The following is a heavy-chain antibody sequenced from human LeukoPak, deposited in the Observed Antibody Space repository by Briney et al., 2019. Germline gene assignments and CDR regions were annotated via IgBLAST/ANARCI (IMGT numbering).Heavy chain of an antibody. CDR1: GDSLSNYY. CDR3: ARSGTVGAMPV. Sequence: PSETLSLTCTVSGDSLSNYYWSWVRLPPGKGLEWIGYIYYSGSTNYNPSLKSRVTISVDTSKNQFSLQLSSVTAADTAMYYCARSGTVGAMPVWGQGTLVTVSS. J-gene: IGHJ4*02. CDR2: IYYSGST. D-gene: IGHD1-26*01. V-gene: IGHV4-59*08.